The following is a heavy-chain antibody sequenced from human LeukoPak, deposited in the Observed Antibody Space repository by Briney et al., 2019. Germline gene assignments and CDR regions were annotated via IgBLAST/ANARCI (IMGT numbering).Heavy chain of an antibody. CDR2: ISAYNGNT. CDR1: GYTFTSYG. J-gene: IGHJ5*02. V-gene: IGHV1-18*01. D-gene: IGHD1-26*01. Sequence: WASVKVSCKASGYTFTSYGISWVRQAPGQGLEWMGWISAYNGNTNYAQKLQGRVTMTTDTSTSTAYMELRSLRSDDTAVYYCARVSSGSYYGGWFDPWGQGTLVTVSS. CDR3: ARVSSGSYYGGWFDP.